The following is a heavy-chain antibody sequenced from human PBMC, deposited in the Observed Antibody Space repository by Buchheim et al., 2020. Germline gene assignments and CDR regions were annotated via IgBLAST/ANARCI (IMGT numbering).Heavy chain of an antibody. J-gene: IGHJ4*02. V-gene: IGHV3-74*01. Sequence: EVQLVESGGGLVQPGGSLRLSCAASGFTFSSYWMHWVRQVPGKGLVWVSNINTDGTTIRYADSVKGRFPISRNNAKNTLSLQMNSLRAEDTAVYYCARDVIGPYDYWGQG. CDR2: INTDGTTI. CDR1: GFTFSSYW. CDR3: ARDVIGPYDY.